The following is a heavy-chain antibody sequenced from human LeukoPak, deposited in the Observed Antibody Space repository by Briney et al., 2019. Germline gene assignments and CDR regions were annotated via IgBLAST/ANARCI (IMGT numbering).Heavy chain of an antibody. D-gene: IGHD2-2*01. V-gene: IGHV3-7*03. Sequence: GGSLRLSCAASGFTFSSYWMNWARQAPGKGLEWVASINHNGNVNYYVDSVKGRFTISRDNAKNSLYLQMNSLRAEDTAVYYCARDGVPAGLGGGWFDPWGQGTLVTVSS. CDR3: ARDGVPAGLGGGWFDP. J-gene: IGHJ5*02. CDR1: GFTFSSYW. CDR2: INHNGNVN.